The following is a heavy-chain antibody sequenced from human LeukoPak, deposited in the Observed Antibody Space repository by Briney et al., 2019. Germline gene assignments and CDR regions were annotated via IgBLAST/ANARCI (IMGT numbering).Heavy chain of an antibody. V-gene: IGHV3-53*01. D-gene: IGHD6-13*01. CDR1: GFTFSSYA. CDR3: ARESGTGAAASFDY. CDR2: IYSGGST. J-gene: IGHJ4*02. Sequence: PGGSLRLSCAASGFTFSSYAMHWVRQAPGKGLEWVSVIYSGGSTYYADSVKGRFTISRDNSKNTLYLQMNSLRAEDTAVYYCARESGTGAAASFDYWGQGTLVTVSS.